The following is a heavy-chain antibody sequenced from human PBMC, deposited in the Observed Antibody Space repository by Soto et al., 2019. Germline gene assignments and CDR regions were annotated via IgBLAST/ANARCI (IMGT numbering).Heavy chain of an antibody. CDR3: AKDLIWGDGYEAPHY. V-gene: IGHV3-23*01. CDR1: EFNFSDYA. CDR2: SYAGGGGK. J-gene: IGHJ4*01. Sequence: SLRLSSGVAEFNFSDYAISWIRQNQGKGLEWVSTSYAGGGGKYYAGSVKGRFTISRDNSRDTLFLQMDSLRVEDTAMYFFAKDLIWGDGYEAPHYWGPGILVTAPQ. D-gene: IGHD5-12*01.